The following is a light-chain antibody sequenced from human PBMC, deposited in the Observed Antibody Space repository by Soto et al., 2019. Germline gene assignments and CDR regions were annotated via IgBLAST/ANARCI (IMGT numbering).Light chain of an antibody. Sequence: QSVLTQPPSVSGAPGQRVTISCTGGWSNIGAGYGVHWYQHLPGTAPKLLIYGVTNRPSGVPDRFSGSRSGTSASLAITGLQAEDEADYYCQSFDSSLSNSWVFGGGTKLTVL. CDR2: GVT. CDR1: WSNIGAGYG. V-gene: IGLV1-40*01. CDR3: QSFDSSLSNSWV. J-gene: IGLJ3*02.